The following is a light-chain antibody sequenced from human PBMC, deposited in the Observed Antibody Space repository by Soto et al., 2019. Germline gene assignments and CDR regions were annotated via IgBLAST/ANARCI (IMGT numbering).Light chain of an antibody. J-gene: IGKJ4*01. CDR3: QQCNNWPLT. CDR1: RSMGSN. V-gene: IGKV3D-15*01. Sequence: EIVMTHSPASLSVSPWERATLSCRASRSMGSNLAWYQQKPGQAPRLLIYGASSRAIGIPARFSGSGSGTDFTLTVSNLESEDFAVYYCQQCNNWPLTFGGGTKVDIK. CDR2: GAS.